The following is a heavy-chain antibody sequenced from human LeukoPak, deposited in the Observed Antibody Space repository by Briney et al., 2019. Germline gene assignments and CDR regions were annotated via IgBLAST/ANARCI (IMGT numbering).Heavy chain of an antibody. V-gene: IGHV3-23*01. CDR2: ISGSGGST. CDR3: AKGITMIVVVTEYFQH. Sequence: PGGSLRLSCAGSGFSFNSYAMSWVRQTPGKGLEWVSGISGSGGSTYYADSVTGRFTISRDNSKNTLYLQMDSLRPEDTAVYYCAKGITMIVVVTEYFQHWGQGTLVIVSS. D-gene: IGHD3-22*01. J-gene: IGHJ1*01. CDR1: GFSFNSYA.